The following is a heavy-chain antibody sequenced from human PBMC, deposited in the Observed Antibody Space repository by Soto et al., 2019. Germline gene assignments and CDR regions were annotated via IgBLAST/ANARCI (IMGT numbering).Heavy chain of an antibody. D-gene: IGHD5-12*01. CDR3: ARKKRGHRKYYFDY. J-gene: IGHJ4*02. V-gene: IGHV4-59*08. CDR2: IYYSGST. CDR1: GGSISSYY. Sequence: SETLSLTCTVSGGSISSYYWSWIRQPPGKGLEWIGYIYYSGSTNYNPSPKSRVTISVDTSKNQFSLKLSSVTAADTAVYYCARKKRGHRKYYFDYWGQGTLVTVSS.